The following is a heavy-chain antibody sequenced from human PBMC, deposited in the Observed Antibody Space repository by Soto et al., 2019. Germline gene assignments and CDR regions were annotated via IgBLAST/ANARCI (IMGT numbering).Heavy chain of an antibody. V-gene: IGHV4-4*07. Sequence: SETLSLTCSVSGGSISNYYWNWIRQPAGKGLQWIGRIYSSGSINYNPSLKSRVTMSVDTSKNQFSLKLTSVTAADTAVYYCARQTTYSGSWHDYWVQGTLVTVSS. CDR2: IYSSGSI. CDR3: ARQTTYSGSWHDY. D-gene: IGHD6-13*01. CDR1: GGSISNYY. J-gene: IGHJ4*02.